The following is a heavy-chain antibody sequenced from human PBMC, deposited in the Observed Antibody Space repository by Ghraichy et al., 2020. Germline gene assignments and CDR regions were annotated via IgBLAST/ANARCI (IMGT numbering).Heavy chain of an antibody. V-gene: IGHV4-34*01. CDR3: ARGMIVVVYAFDI. Sequence: SETLPLTCAVYGGSFSGYYWSWIRQPPGKGLEWIGEINHSGSTNYNPSLKSRVTISVDTSKNQFSLKLSSVTAADTAVYYCARGMIVVVYAFDIWGQGTMVTVSS. CDR1: GGSFSGYY. D-gene: IGHD3-22*01. J-gene: IGHJ3*02. CDR2: INHSGST.